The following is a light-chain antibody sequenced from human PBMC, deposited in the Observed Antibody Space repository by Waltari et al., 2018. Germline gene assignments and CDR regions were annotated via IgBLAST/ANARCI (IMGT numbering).Light chain of an antibody. V-gene: IGKV3D-15*01. CDR1: QSVSTN. J-gene: IGKJ1*01. Sequence: ELVMTQSPGTLSVSPGERATLSCRASQSVSTNVAWYQQKLGQAPRLLIYSAFSRDSGIPDRFHGSGSGTEFTLTIDSLQSEDYALYFCQQYHHSPPSFGQGTEV. CDR2: SAF. CDR3: QQYHHSPPS.